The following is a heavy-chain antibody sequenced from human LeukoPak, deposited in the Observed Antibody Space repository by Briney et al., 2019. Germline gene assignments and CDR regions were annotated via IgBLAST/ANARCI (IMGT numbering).Heavy chain of an antibody. CDR1: GFTFRSHS. D-gene: IGHD3-22*01. Sequence: PGGALRLSCGASGFTFRSHSVNWGRQARGKGVEWVSSISSSRSYIYYADSVKSRFTISRDNAKNTLYLQMNSLRAEDTAVYYCASNLPRDSSGYYYGYEYWGQGTLVTVSS. CDR2: ISSSRSYI. CDR3: ASNLPRDSSGYYYGYEY. J-gene: IGHJ4*02. V-gene: IGHV3-21*01.